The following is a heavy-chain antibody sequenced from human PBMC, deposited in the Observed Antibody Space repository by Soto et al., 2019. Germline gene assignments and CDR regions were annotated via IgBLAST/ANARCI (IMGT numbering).Heavy chain of an antibody. CDR3: ARVLLWHGGFDP. V-gene: IGHV1-8*01. CDR2: MNPNSGNT. Sequence: QVQLVQSGAEVKKPGASVKVSCKASGYTFTSYDINWVRQATGQGLEWMGWMNPNSGNTGYAQKFQGRVTMTSNTAISTAYMELSSLRSEDTAVYYCARVLLWHGGFDPWGQGTLVTVSS. J-gene: IGHJ5*02. D-gene: IGHD3-10*01. CDR1: GYTFTSYD.